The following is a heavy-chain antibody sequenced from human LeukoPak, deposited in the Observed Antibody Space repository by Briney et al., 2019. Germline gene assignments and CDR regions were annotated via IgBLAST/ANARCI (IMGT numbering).Heavy chain of an antibody. Sequence: HPGGSLRLSCAASGFTFSSYWMTWVRKAPGKGLEWVANIKQDGSEKYYVDSVKGRFTISRDNAKNTLYLQMNSLRAEDTAVYYCARDLGHPRDYWGQGTLVTVSS. CDR2: IKQDGSEK. J-gene: IGHJ4*02. V-gene: IGHV3-7*01. CDR1: GFTFSSYW. CDR3: ARDLGHPRDY.